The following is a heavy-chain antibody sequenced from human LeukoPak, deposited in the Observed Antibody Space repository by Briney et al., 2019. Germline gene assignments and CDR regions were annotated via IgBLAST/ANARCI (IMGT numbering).Heavy chain of an antibody. D-gene: IGHD2-2*01. Sequence: GKSLRLSCAASGFTFNNYGMHWVRQAPGKGLEWVAVISYDGRNKHYPDSVKGRFTISRDISTDTLWLQMDGLRTEDTAVYYCAKGPLRGTAAAIDYWGQGTPVTVSS. CDR1: GFTFNNYG. J-gene: IGHJ4*02. CDR3: AKGPLRGTAAAIDY. V-gene: IGHV3-30*18. CDR2: ISYDGRNK.